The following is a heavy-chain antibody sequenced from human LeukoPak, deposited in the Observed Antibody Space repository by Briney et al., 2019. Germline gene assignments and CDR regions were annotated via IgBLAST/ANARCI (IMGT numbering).Heavy chain of an antibody. J-gene: IGHJ3*01. CDR1: GFTFYIYA. V-gene: IGHV3-23*01. CDR3: AKDVCGNYCSFDV. Sequence: GGSLRLSCAASGFTFYIYAMNWVRQAPGKGLQWVSRISGGGENTYYADSVKGRFTISRDNSKNTLYLQMGSLSAEDTAVYYCAKDVCGNYCSFDVWGQGTMVTVSS. CDR2: ISGGGENT. D-gene: IGHD1-26*01.